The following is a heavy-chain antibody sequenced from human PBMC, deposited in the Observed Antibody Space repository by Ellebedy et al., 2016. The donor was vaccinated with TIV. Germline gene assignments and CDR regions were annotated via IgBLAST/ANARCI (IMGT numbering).Heavy chain of an antibody. CDR1: GGSISSSSYY. J-gene: IGHJ3*02. Sequence: SETLSLXXTVSGGSISSSSYYWGWIRQPPGKGLEWIGSIYYSGSTYYNPSLKSRVTISVDTSKNQFSLKLSSVTAADTAVYYCARLLDVDYDFWSGYDHHDAFDIWGQGTMVTVSS. CDR2: IYYSGST. D-gene: IGHD3-3*01. CDR3: ARLLDVDYDFWSGYDHHDAFDI. V-gene: IGHV4-39*01.